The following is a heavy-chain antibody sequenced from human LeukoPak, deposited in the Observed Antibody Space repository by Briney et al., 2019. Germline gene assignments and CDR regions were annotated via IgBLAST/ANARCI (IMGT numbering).Heavy chain of an antibody. Sequence: GGSLTLSCAASGFTFSGSAMHWVRQASGKGLEWVANIKQDGSEKYYVDSVKGRFTISRDNSKNTLYLQMNSLRAEDTAVYYCAKDQRQGRDYWGQGTPVTVSS. CDR1: GFTFSGSA. V-gene: IGHV3-7*05. J-gene: IGHJ4*02. CDR3: AKDQRQGRDY. CDR2: IKQDGSEK.